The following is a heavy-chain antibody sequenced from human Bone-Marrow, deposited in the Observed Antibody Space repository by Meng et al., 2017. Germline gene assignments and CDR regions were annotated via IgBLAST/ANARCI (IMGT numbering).Heavy chain of an antibody. J-gene: IGHJ4*02. D-gene: IGHD6-13*01. Sequence: VQVVQCGTEGKKPGASVKVSCKASGHTFTSYYMHWVRQAPGQGLEWMGRIDPNNDHTQYAQNFQGRVTMTSDTSISTVYMELNGLRSDDTAVYYCARDEDISAAGKLFGDYWGQGTLVTVSS. CDR2: IDPNNDHT. CDR3: ARDEDISAAGKLFGDY. CDR1: GHTFTSYY. V-gene: IGHV1-2*06.